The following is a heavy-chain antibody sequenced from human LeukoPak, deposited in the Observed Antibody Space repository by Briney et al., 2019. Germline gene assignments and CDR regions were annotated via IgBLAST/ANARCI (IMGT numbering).Heavy chain of an antibody. J-gene: IGHJ4*02. V-gene: IGHV4-39*01. CDR2: TYYSGST. CDR3: ARHQGYYYGSVEENY. D-gene: IGHD3-10*01. Sequence: PSETLSLTCTVSGGSISSSSYYWGWSRQPPGKGLEWIGSTYYSGSTYYNPSLKSRVTISVDTSKNQFSLKLSSVTAADTAVYYCARHQGYYYGSVEENYWGQGTLVTVSS. CDR1: GGSISSSSYY.